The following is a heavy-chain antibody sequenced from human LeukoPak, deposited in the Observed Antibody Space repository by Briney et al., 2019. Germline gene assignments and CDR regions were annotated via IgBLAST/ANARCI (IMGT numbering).Heavy chain of an antibody. D-gene: IGHD3-10*01. CDR3: ARTCYYGSGSYYYLEY. J-gene: IGHJ4*02. Sequence: PSETLSLTCTVSGGSISSNSYYWGWIRQPPGKGLEWIGSIYYSGSTYYNPSLKSRVTISVDTSKNQFSLKLSSVTAADTAVYYCARTCYYGSGSYYYLEYWGQGTLVTVSS. V-gene: IGHV4-39*01. CDR2: IYYSGST. CDR1: GGSISSNSYY.